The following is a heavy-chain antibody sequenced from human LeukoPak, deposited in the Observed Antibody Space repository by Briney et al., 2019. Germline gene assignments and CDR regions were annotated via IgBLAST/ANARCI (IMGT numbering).Heavy chain of an antibody. CDR2: IKSDGSST. D-gene: IGHD1-26*01. Sequence: GGSLRLSCASSAFTLKNYWMHWVRQAPGKGLVWHSRIKSDGSSTSHADSVKGRFTTSRDHTESTLYLQMNSLRAEDAAVYYCATEKYSGSYYGIDYWGQGTLVTVSS. CDR3: ATEKYSGSYYGIDY. V-gene: IGHV3-74*01. J-gene: IGHJ4*02. CDR1: AFTLKNYW.